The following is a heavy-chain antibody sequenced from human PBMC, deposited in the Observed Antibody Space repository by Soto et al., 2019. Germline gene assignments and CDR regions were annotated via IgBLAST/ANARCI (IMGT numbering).Heavy chain of an antibody. CDR1: GGTFSSYT. D-gene: IGHD6-6*01. V-gene: IGHV1-69*02. CDR2: IIPILVIA. J-gene: IGHJ4*02. CDR3: ARAIIAARPATFDY. Sequence: QVQLVQSGAEVKKPGSSVKVSCKASGGTFSSYTISWVRQAPGQGLEWMGRIIPILVIANYAQKFQGRVTITADKSTSTAYMELSILRSEDTAVYYCARAIIAARPATFDYWGQGTLVTVSS.